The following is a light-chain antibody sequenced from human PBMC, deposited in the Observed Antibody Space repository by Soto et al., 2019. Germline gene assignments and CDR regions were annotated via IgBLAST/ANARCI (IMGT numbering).Light chain of an antibody. V-gene: IGKV1-5*03. Sequence: DSQMTQSPSTLSASVGDRVTITCRASQSISSWLAWYQQKSGKAPKLLIYKASNLESGVPSRFSGRGSGTEFTLTISCLQPDDFATYYCQQYSSYPLTFGQGTKVEIK. CDR3: QQYSSYPLT. CDR2: KAS. CDR1: QSISSW. J-gene: IGKJ1*01.